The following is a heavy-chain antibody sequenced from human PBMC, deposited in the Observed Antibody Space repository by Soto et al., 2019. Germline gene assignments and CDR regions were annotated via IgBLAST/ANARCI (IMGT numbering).Heavy chain of an antibody. J-gene: IGHJ6*02. V-gene: IGHV1-69*01. D-gene: IGHD2-15*01. Sequence: QVQLEQSGAEVKKPGSSLKVSCKATGGTFSNYAISWVRQAPGQGLEWMAGIIPVYGTPSYAQRFQDRVTIIADESTTTAYMEVHSLRSEDTAIYYCSIVMAYGMDVWGPGTTVIVSS. CDR1: GGTFSNYA. CDR2: IIPVYGTP. CDR3: SIVMAYGMDV.